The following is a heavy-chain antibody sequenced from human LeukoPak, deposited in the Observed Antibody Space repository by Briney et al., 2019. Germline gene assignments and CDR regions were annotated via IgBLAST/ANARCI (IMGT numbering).Heavy chain of an antibody. CDR3: AKGGANRVYYFDS. CDR1: GITFSIYA. Sequence: GRSLRLSCAAAGITFSIYAMNLVRQAPGKGLEWVSTITGTGGDTNYADSVKGRVTISRDNSKNTLYLQMNSLRAEDTATYYCAKGGANRVYYFDSWGQGTLVTVSS. J-gene: IGHJ4*02. CDR2: ITGTGGDT. D-gene: IGHD2/OR15-2a*01. V-gene: IGHV3-23*01.